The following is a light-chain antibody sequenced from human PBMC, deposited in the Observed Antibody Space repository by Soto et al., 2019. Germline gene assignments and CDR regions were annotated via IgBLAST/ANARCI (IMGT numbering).Light chain of an antibody. CDR3: KSYAGSNTYV. V-gene: IGLV2-8*01. CDR2: EVV. Sequence: QSVLTQPPSASGSPGQSVTISCSGTKNDIGVYDFVSWYQHHPGKAPRLIIYEVVQRPSGVPDRFSGSKSGNTASLTVSGLQAADEAEYFCKSYAGSNTYVFGNGTKGTVL. J-gene: IGLJ1*01. CDR1: KNDIGVYDF.